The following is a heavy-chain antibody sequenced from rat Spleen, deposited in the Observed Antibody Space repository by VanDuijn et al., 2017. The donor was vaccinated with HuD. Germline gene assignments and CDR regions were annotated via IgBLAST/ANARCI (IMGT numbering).Heavy chain of an antibody. Sequence: QVQLKESGPGLVKPSETLSLTCTVSGFSLTSYHVRWVRQPPGKGLEWMGGIWGDGSTNYNSALKSRLSISRDTSKSQVFLKMNNLRTEDTAMYFCARNRWSTEGIVPFDNWGQGTLVTVSS. J-gene: IGHJ3*01. V-gene: IGHV2S12*01. CDR3: ARNRWSTEGIVPFDN. CDR1: GFSLTSYH. D-gene: IGHD1-11*01. CDR2: IWGDGST.